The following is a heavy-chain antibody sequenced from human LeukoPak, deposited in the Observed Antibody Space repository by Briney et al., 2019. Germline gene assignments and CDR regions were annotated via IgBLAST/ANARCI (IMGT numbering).Heavy chain of an antibody. Sequence: SETLSLTCTVSGGSICSHYWSWIRQPPGKGLEWIGYIYYSGSTNYNPSLKGRVTISLGTSKNQFSLKLSSVTAADTAVYYCARYFDWSDAFDVWGQGTMVTVSS. D-gene: IGHD3-9*01. J-gene: IGHJ3*01. CDR2: IYYSGST. CDR3: ARYFDWSDAFDV. CDR1: GGSICSHY. V-gene: IGHV4-59*11.